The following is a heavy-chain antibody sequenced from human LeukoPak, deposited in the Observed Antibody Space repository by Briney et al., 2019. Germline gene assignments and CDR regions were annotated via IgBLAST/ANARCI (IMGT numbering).Heavy chain of an antibody. D-gene: IGHD1-26*01. J-gene: IGHJ4*02. V-gene: IGHV4-38-2*01. CDR1: GYSISSGYY. CDR2: IYHSGST. Sequence: KPSETLSLTCAVSGYSISSGYYWGWIRQPPVKGLEWIGSIYHSGSTYYNPSLKSRVTISVDTSKNQFSLKLSSVTAADTAVYYCASWYRGSSGFDYWGQGTLVTVSS. CDR3: ASWYRGSSGFDY.